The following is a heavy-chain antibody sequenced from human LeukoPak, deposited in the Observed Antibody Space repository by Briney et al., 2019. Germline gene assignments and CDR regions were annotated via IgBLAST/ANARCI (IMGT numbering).Heavy chain of an antibody. D-gene: IGHD1-26*01. CDR1: GFTFSSYA. V-gene: IGHV3-23*01. CDR2: ISGSGGST. Sequence: GGSLRLSCAASGFTFSSYAMSWVRQAPGNGLEWVSAISGSGGSTYYADSVKGRFTISRDNSKNTLYLQMNSQRAEDTAVYYCAKEGGGATEGFDYWGQGTLVTVSS. CDR3: AKEGGGATEGFDY. J-gene: IGHJ4*02.